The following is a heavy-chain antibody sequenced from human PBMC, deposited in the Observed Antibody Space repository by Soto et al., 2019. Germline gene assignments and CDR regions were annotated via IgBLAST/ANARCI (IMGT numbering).Heavy chain of an antibody. CDR1: GYAFTTYG. D-gene: IGHD3-10*01. CDR2: ISAHNGNT. CDR3: ARGRDGAY. J-gene: IGHJ4*02. V-gene: IGHV1-18*01. Sequence: QVHLVQSGAEVKKPGASVKVSCKGSGYAFTTYGITWVRQAPGQGLEWMGWISAHNGNTNYAQKLQGRVTVTRDTTTRTSYMELRSLRSDATPVYYCARGRDGAYWGQGAVVPVSS.